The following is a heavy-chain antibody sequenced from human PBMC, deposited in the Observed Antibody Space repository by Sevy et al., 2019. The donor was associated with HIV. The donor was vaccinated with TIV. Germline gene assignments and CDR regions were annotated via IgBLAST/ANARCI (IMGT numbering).Heavy chain of an antibody. CDR3: ARKRITMVRGVIGDAFDI. D-gene: IGHD3-10*01. Sequence: GGSLRLSCAASGFTFSSYWMSWVRQAPGKGLEWVANIKQDGSEKYYVDSVKDRFTISRDNAKNSLYLQMNSLRAEDTAVYYCARKRITMVRGVIGDAFDIWGQGTMVTVSS. CDR2: IKQDGSEK. J-gene: IGHJ3*02. CDR1: GFTFSSYW. V-gene: IGHV3-7*03.